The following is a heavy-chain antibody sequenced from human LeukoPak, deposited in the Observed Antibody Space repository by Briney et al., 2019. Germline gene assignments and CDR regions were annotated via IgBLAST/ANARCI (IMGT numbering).Heavy chain of an antibody. J-gene: IGHJ6*03. V-gene: IGHV1-2*02. Sequence: ASVKVSCKASGYTFTGYYMHWVRQAPGQGLEWMGWINPNSGGTNYAQKFQGRVTMTRDTSISTAYMELSRLRSDDTAVCYCARGTLNSGGNPWGYYYYYMDVWGKGTTVTVSS. D-gene: IGHD4-23*01. CDR1: GYTFTGYY. CDR2: INPNSGGT. CDR3: ARGTLNSGGNPWGYYYYYMDV.